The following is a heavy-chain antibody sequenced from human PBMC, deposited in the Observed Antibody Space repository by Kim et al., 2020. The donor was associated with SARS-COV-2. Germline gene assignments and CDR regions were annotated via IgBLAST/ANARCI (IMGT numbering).Heavy chain of an antibody. J-gene: IGHJ6*03. CDR2: INHSGST. CDR3: ARGYCSSTSCLLHYYYYY. CDR1: GGSFSGYY. V-gene: IGHV4-34*01. Sequence: SETLSLTCAVYGGSFSGYYWSWIRQPPGKGLEWIGEINHSGSTNYNPSLKSRVTISVDTSKNQFSLKLSSVTAADTAVYYCARGYCSSTSCLLHYYYYY. D-gene: IGHD2-2*01.